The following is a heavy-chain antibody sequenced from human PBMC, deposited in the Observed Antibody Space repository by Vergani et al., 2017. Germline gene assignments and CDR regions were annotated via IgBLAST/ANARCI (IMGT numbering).Heavy chain of an antibody. Sequence: EVQLLESGGGLVQPGGSLRLSCAASGFTFSSYAMSWVRQAPGKGLEWVSAISGSGGSTYYADSGKGRFTISRDNSKNTLYLQMNSLRAEDTAVYYCAKDPIWGGSYPLYYFDYWGQGTLVTVSS. CDR2: ISGSGGST. D-gene: IGHD1-26*01. J-gene: IGHJ4*02. CDR1: GFTFSSYA. CDR3: AKDPIWGGSYPLYYFDY. V-gene: IGHV3-23*01.